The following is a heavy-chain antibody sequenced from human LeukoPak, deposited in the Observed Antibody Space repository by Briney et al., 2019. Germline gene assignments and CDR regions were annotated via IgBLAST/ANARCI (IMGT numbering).Heavy chain of an antibody. CDR1: GYMFTSYG. CDR3: VRSGYDYDWFDP. D-gene: IGHD5-12*01. Sequence: SVKVSCKASGYMFTSYGISWVRQAPGQGLEWMGRILPLVGRLHYAQKFQGRFTLTADKSTTTVYMELSSLRSEDTAVYYCVRSGYDYDWFDPWGQGTLVTVSS. J-gene: IGHJ5*02. V-gene: IGHV1-69*04. CDR2: ILPLVGRL.